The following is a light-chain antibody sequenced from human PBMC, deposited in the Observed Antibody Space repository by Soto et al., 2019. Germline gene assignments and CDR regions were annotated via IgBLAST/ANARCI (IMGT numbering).Light chain of an antibody. CDR2: EVS. CDR3: CAHAGTQNYV. CDR1: SSDVGGYNY. V-gene: IGLV2-8*01. Sequence: QSVLTXPPSASGSPGQSVTISCTGTSSDVGGYNYVSWYQQHPGKAPNLLIYEVSKRPSGVPDRFSGSKSGNTASLTVSGLQAEDEADYYCCAHAGTQNYVFGTGTKVTVL. J-gene: IGLJ1*01.